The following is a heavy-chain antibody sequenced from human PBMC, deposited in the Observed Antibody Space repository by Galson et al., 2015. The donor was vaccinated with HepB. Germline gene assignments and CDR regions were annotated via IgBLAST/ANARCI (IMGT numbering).Heavy chain of an antibody. D-gene: IGHD6-13*01. CDR2: ISGSGGNT. Sequence: SLRLSCAASGFAFSSYAMSWVRRSPGKGLEWVSGISGSGGNTFYADSVKGRFTISRDNSGNTLYLQMNSLRAEDTAVYYCAKGRAGANWFDRWGQGTLVTVSS. J-gene: IGHJ5*02. V-gene: IGHV3-23*01. CDR1: GFAFSSYA. CDR3: AKGRAGANWFDR.